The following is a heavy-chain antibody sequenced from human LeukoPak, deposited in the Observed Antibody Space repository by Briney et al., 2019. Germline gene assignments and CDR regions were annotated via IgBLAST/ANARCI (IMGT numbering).Heavy chain of an antibody. CDR1: GYTFTSYG. D-gene: IGHD6-13*01. CDR2: ISAYNGNT. V-gene: IGHV1-18*01. Sequence: ASVKVSCKASGYTFTSYGISWVRQAPGQGLEWMGWISAYNGNTNYAQKLQGRVTMTTDTSTSTAYMELRSLRSDDTAVYYCARDFPSIAAAEWADAFDIWGQGTMVTVSS. CDR3: ARDFPSIAAAEWADAFDI. J-gene: IGHJ3*02.